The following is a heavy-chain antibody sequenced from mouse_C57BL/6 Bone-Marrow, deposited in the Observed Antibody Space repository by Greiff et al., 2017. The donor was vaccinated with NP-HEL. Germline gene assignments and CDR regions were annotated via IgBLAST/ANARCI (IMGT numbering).Heavy chain of an antibody. V-gene: IGHV3-6*01. Sequence: EVKLMESGPGLVKPSQSLSLTCSVTGYSITSGYYWNWIRQFPGNKLEWMGYISYDGSNNYNPSLKNRISITRDTSKNQFFLKLNSVTTEDTATYYCAREGPRYAMDYWGQGTSVTVSS. J-gene: IGHJ4*01. CDR2: ISYDGSN. CDR3: AREGPRYAMDY. CDR1: GYSITSGYY.